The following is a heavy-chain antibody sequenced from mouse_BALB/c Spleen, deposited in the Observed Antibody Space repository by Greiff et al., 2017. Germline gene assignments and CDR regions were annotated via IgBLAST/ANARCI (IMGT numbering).Heavy chain of an antibody. CDR1: GFTFSSYT. J-gene: IGHJ3*01. V-gene: IGHV5-6-4*01. CDR2: ISSGGSYT. Sequence: EVMLVESGGGLVKPGGSLKLSCAASGFTFSSYTMSWVRQTPEKRLEWVATISSGGSYTYYPDSVKGRFTISRDNAKNTLYLQMSSLKSEDTAMYYCTREGYYDYDWFAYWGQGTLVTVSA. D-gene: IGHD2-4*01. CDR3: TREGYYDYDWFAY.